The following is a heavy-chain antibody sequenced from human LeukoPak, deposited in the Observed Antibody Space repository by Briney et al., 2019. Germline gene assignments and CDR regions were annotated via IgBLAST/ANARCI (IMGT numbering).Heavy chain of an antibody. CDR1: GFTFSSYG. J-gene: IGHJ4*02. CDR2: IRYDGSNK. D-gene: IGHD4-23*01. V-gene: IGHV3-30*02. Sequence: GGSLRLSCAASGFTFSSYGMHWVRQAPAKGLEWVAFIRYDGSNKYYADSVKGRFTISRDNSKNTLYLQMNSLRAEDTAVYYCAKDLGVYGGLFDYWGQGTLVTVSS. CDR3: AKDLGVYGGLFDY.